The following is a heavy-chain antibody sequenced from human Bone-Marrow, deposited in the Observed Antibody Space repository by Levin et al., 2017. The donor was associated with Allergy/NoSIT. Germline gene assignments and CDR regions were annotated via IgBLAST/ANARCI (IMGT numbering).Heavy chain of an antibody. CDR2: ISPTGDYI. Sequence: GGSLRLSCAASGFTFSSHTMNWVRQAPGKGLKWVSSISPTGDYIFYADSVKGRFTISRDNSKNMLYLQMNSLRAEDTALYYCTRDRPFSDFDDWGQGSLVTVSS. CDR3: TRDRPFSDFDD. D-gene: IGHD2/OR15-2a*01. V-gene: IGHV3-23*01. J-gene: IGHJ4*02. CDR1: GFTFSSHT.